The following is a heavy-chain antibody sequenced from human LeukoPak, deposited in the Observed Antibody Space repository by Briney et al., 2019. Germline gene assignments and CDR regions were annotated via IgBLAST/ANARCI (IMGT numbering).Heavy chain of an antibody. D-gene: IGHD5-12*01. J-gene: IGHJ4*02. CDR2: IHHGGGT. CDR3: ARHQEGGYGFDY. V-gene: IGHV4-4*02. CDR1: GGSISSNNW. Sequence: SETLSLTCSVSGGSISSNNWWSWVRPPPGKGLEWIGDIHHGGGTNYNPSLKSRVAILVDKSNNQFSLKLSSVTAADTAVYYCARHQEGGYGFDYGGRGTLVTVSS.